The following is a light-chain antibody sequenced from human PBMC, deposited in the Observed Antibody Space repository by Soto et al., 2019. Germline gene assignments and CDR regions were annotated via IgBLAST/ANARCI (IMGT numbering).Light chain of an antibody. J-gene: IGKJ1*01. CDR1: QSVSSN. CDR3: QQYNNWPPGT. V-gene: IGKV3-15*01. Sequence: EMVMTQSPATLSMSPGERATLSCRASQSVSSNLAWYQQKPGQAPRLLIYGASTRATGIPARFSGSGSGTEFTLTISSLQSEDFAVYYCQQYNNWPPGTFGQGTKVDIK. CDR2: GAS.